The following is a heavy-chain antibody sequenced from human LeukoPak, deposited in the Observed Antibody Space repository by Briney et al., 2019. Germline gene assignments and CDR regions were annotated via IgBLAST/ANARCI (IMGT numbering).Heavy chain of an antibody. V-gene: IGHV3-66*01. D-gene: IGHD2-21*01. CDR1: GFAVSSNY. CDR3: ARGYSSDN. J-gene: IGHJ4*02. CDR2: IYSGGST. Sequence: GGSLRLSCAASGFAVSSNYMSWVRQAPGKGLEWVSVIYSGGSTYYADSVKGRFTISRDNSKKTLNLQMNSLRAEDAAVYYCARGYSSDNWGQGTLVTVSS.